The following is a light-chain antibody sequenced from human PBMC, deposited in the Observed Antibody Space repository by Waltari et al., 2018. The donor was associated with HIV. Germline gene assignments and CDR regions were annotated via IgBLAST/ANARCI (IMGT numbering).Light chain of an antibody. CDR1: QSVSGG. CDR3: HQYNDWPTT. CDR2: DAA. Sequence: EIVLTQSPDTLSFSLGERATLSCRASQSVSGGYVAWYQQKPCQSPSVLSYDAATRATGTPARFSGSGVWTEFPLTSSSLQSEEFAVYFCHQYNDWPTTFGQGTKVEI. V-gene: IGKV3-15*01. J-gene: IGKJ1*01.